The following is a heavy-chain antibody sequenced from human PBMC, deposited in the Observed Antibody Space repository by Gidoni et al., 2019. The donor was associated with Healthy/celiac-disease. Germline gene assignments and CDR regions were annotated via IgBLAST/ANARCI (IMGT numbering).Heavy chain of an antibody. CDR3: VIVSLCSGGSCYNWFDP. D-gene: IGHD2-15*01. V-gene: IGHV1-58*02. CDR1: GFTFTSSA. Sequence: QMQLVQSGPEVKKPGTSVKVSCKASGFTFTSSAMQWVRQARGQRLEWIGWIVVGSGNTNYAQKFQERVTITRDMSTSTAYMELSSLRSEDTAVYYCVIVSLCSGGSCYNWFDPWGQGTLVTVSS. CDR2: IVVGSGNT. J-gene: IGHJ5*02.